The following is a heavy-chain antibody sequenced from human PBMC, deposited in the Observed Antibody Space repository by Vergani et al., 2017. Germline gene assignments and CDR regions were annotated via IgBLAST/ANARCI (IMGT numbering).Heavy chain of an antibody. D-gene: IGHD2-2*01. J-gene: IGHJ3*02. CDR1: GGTFSSYA. CDR2: IIPIFGTA. Sequence: QVQLVQSGAEVKKPGSSVKVSCKASGGTFSSYAISWVRQAPGQGLEWMGGIIPIFGTANYAQKFQGRVTITADKSTSTAYMELSSLRSEDTAVYYCARGGDIVLVPAHAFDIWGQGTMVTVSS. V-gene: IGHV1-69*06. CDR3: ARGGDIVLVPAHAFDI.